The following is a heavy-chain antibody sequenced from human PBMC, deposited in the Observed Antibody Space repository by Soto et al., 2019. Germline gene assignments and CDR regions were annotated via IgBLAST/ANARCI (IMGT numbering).Heavy chain of an antibody. D-gene: IGHD3-3*01. CDR3: ARFYDFWSGHNWFDP. CDR2: IYYSGST. J-gene: IGHJ5*02. V-gene: IGHV4-59*01. Sequence: SETLSLTCTVSGGSMSSYYWSWIRQPPGKGLEWIGYIYYSGSTNYNPSLKSRVTISVDTSKNQFSLKLSSVTAADTAVYYCARFYDFWSGHNWFDPWGQGTLVTV. CDR1: GGSMSSYY.